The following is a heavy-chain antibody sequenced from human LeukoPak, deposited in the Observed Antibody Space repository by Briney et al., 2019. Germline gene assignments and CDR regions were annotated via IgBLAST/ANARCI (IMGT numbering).Heavy chain of an antibody. CDR1: GGTFSSYA. CDR2: IIPIFGTA. Sequence: SVKVSCKASGGTFSSYAISWVRQAPGQGLEWMGGIIPIFGTANYAQKFQGRVTITADESTSTAYMELSSLRSEDTAVYYCARGCCGGDCHLDYWGQGTLVTVSS. D-gene: IGHD2-21*01. CDR3: ARGCCGGDCHLDY. J-gene: IGHJ4*02. V-gene: IGHV1-69*13.